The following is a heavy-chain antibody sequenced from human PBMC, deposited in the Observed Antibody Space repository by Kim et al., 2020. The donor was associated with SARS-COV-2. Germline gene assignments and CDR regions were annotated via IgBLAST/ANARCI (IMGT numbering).Heavy chain of an antibody. V-gene: IGHV1-3*01. CDR2: INAGNGNT. Sequence: ASVKVSCKASGYTFTSYAMHWVRQAPGQRLEWMGWINAGNGNTKYSQKFQGRVTITRDTSASTAYMELSSLRSEDTAVYYCARVDGPRGWFDPWGQGTLVTVSS. J-gene: IGHJ5*02. CDR1: GYTFTSYA. CDR3: ARVDGPRGWFDP. D-gene: IGHD3-10*01.